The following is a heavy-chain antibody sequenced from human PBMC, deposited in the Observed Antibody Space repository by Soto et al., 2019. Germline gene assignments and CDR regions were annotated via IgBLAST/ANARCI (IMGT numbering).Heavy chain of an antibody. Sequence: GASVKVSCKASGYTFTSYDINWVRQATGQGLEWMGWMNPNSGNTGYAQKFQGRVTMARNTSISTAYMELSSLRSEDTAVYYCARLGGDSSGQSKNWFDPWGQGTLVTVSS. J-gene: IGHJ5*02. CDR1: GYTFTSYD. V-gene: IGHV1-8*01. CDR3: ARLGGDSSGQSKNWFDP. CDR2: MNPNSGNT. D-gene: IGHD3-22*01.